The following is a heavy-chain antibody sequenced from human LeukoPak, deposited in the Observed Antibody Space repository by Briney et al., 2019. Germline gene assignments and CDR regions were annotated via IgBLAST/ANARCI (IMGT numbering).Heavy chain of an antibody. CDR1: GGSISSYY. D-gene: IGHD6-13*01. CDR2: IYYSGST. Sequence: SETLSLTCTVSGGSISSYYWSWIRQPPGKGLEWIGYIYYSGSTNYNPSLKSRVTISVDTSKNQFSLKLSSVTAADTAVYYCARDASRWGLDYWGQGNLVTVSS. CDR3: ARDASRWGLDY. J-gene: IGHJ4*02. V-gene: IGHV4-59*01.